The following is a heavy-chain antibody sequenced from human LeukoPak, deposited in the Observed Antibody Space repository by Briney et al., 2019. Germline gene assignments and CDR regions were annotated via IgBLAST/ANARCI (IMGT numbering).Heavy chain of an antibody. Sequence: GGSLRLSCAASGFTFSSYAMSWVRQAPGKGLEWVSAISGSGGSTYYTDSVKGRFTISRDNSKNTLYLQMNSLRAEDTAVYYCAKDRWEPYYFDYWGQGTLVTVSS. CDR1: GFTFSSYA. D-gene: IGHD1-26*01. CDR3: AKDRWEPYYFDY. CDR2: ISGSGGST. V-gene: IGHV3-23*01. J-gene: IGHJ4*02.